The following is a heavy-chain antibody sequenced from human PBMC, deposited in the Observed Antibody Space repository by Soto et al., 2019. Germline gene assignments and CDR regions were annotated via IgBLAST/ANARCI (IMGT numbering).Heavy chain of an antibody. V-gene: IGHV1-69*12. CDR1: GGTFSSYA. Sequence: QVQLVQSGAEVKKPGSSVKVSCKASGGTFSSYALSWVRQAPGQGLEWMGGTTPIFGTANYAQKFQGRVSITADESTSTAYMEQSSLRFEDTAVYCCARDRLILRGSPAFDIWGQGTMVTVSS. D-gene: IGHD2-8*01. CDR3: ARDRLILRGSPAFDI. J-gene: IGHJ3*02. CDR2: TTPIFGTA.